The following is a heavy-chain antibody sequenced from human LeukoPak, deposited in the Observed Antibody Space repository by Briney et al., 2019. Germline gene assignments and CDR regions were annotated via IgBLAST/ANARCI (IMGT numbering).Heavy chain of an antibody. V-gene: IGHV4-34*01. CDR2: INHSGST. J-gene: IGHJ4*02. D-gene: IGHD3-22*01. Sequence: PSETLSLTCAVYGGSFSGYYWSWIRHPPGKGLEWIGEINHSGSTNYNPSLKSRVTISVDTSKNQFSLKLSSVTAADTAVYYCASFGYDSSPWGMDYWGQGTLVTVSS. CDR3: ASFGYDSSPWGMDY. CDR1: GGSFSGYY.